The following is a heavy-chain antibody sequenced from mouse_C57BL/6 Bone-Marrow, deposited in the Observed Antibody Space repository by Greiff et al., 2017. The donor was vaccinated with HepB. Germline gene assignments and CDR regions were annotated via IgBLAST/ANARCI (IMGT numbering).Heavy chain of an antibody. CDR1: GFTFSSYA. V-gene: IGHV5-9-1*02. CDR2: ISRGGDYI. D-gene: IGHD2-1*01. J-gene: IGHJ3*01. CDR3: TRGDYYGNFPWFAY. Sequence: DVMLVESGEGLVKPGGSLKLSCAASGFTFSSYAMSWVRQTPEKRLEWVAYISRGGDYIYYADTVKGRFTISRDNARNTLYLQMSRLKSEDTAMYYCTRGDYYGNFPWFAYWGQGTLVTVSA.